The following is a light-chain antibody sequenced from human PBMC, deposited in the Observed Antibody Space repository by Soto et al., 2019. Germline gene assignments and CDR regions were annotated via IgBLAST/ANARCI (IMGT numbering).Light chain of an antibody. J-gene: IGLJ2*01. CDR3: AAWDDSLRGVV. V-gene: IGLV1-47*01. Sequence: QSVLTQPPSASGTPGQRVTISCSGSSSNLGSNYVYWYQQLPGTVPQLLIYRNSERPSGVPDRFSGSKSGTSASLAISGLRSEDEADYYCAAWDDSLRGVVFGGGTKLTVL. CDR1: SSNLGSNY. CDR2: RNS.